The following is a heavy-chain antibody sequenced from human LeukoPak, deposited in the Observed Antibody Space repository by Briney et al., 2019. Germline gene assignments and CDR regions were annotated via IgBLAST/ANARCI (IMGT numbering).Heavy chain of an antibody. D-gene: IGHD5-18*01. V-gene: IGHV3-23*01. J-gene: IGHJ4*02. CDR1: GFTFSSYG. CDR2: ISGSGGST. CDR3: ARYDTAMAGNPLAIFDY. Sequence: PGGSLRLSCAASGFTFSSYGMSWVRQAPGKGLEWVSGISGSGGSTYYADSVKGRFTISRDDSKNTLYLQMNSLRAEDTAVYYCARYDTAMAGNPLAIFDYWGQGTLVTVSS.